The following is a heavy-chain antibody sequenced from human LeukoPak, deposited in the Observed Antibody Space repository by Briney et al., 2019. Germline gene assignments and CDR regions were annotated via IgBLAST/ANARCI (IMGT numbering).Heavy chain of an antibody. Sequence: PSETLSLTCTVSGGSISSGGYYWSWIRQHPGKGLEWIGYIYYSGSTYYNPSLKSRVTISVDTSKNQFSLKLSSVTAADTAVYYCVRDSDYGDYDWGQGTLVTVSS. V-gene: IGHV4-31*03. J-gene: IGHJ4*02. CDR1: GGSISSGGYY. CDR3: VRDSDYGDYD. D-gene: IGHD4-17*01. CDR2: IYYSGST.